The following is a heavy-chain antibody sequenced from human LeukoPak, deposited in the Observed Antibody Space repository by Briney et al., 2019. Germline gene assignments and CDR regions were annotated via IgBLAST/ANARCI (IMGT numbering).Heavy chain of an antibody. CDR2: INPNSGGT. V-gene: IGHV1-2*02. CDR1: GYTFTGYY. Sequence: ASVKVSCKASGYTFTGYYMHWVRQAPGQGLEWMGWINPNSGGTNYAQKFQGRVTMTRDTSISTAYMELSRLRSDDTAVYYCARSFQGSGSYSGWGQGTLVTVSS. J-gene: IGHJ4*02. CDR3: ARSFQGSGSYSG. D-gene: IGHD3-10*01.